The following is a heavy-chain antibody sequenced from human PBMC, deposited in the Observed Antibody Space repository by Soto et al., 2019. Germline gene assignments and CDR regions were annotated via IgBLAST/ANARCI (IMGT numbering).Heavy chain of an antibody. V-gene: IGHV4-4*02. J-gene: IGHJ4*02. D-gene: IGHD1-7*01. CDR1: GGSFTSNNW. CDR2: IYRTGST. Sequence: SESLSLTCAVSGGSFTSNNWWTWVRQPPGQGLEWIGEIYRTGSTNYNPSLKSRVTISLDKSENQFSLKVTSLTAADTAVYYCASRDPGTSVDYWGQGTLVTVSS. CDR3: ASRDPGTSVDY.